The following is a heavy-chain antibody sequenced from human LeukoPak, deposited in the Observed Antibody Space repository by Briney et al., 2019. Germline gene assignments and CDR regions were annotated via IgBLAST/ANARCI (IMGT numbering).Heavy chain of an antibody. J-gene: IGHJ5*02. CDR3: ARHWALGYCSSTSCHNWFDP. Sequence: SETLSLTCTVSGGSISSYYWSWIRQPPGKGLEWIGYIYYSGSTNYNPSLKSRVTISVDTSKNQFSLKLSSVTAADTAVYYCARHWALGYCSSTSCHNWFDPWGQGTLVTVSS. V-gene: IGHV4-59*08. CDR1: GGSISSYY. D-gene: IGHD2-2*01. CDR2: IYYSGST.